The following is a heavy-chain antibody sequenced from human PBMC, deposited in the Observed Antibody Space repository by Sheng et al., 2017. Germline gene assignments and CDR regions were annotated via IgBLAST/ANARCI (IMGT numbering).Heavy chain of an antibody. CDR1: GYTFTGFY. CDR3: ARDKSLYRPGSDFDV. D-gene: IGHD2-8*01. Sequence: QVQLVQSGAEVKKPGASVKVSCKASGYTFTGFYMYWVRQAPGQGLEWMGWINPNSGGTNYGQKFRGRVTVTRDTSISTTYMELSGLRSDDTAMYYCARDKSLYRPGSDFDVWGQGTMV. J-gene: IGHJ3*01. V-gene: IGHV1-2*02. CDR2: INPNSGGT.